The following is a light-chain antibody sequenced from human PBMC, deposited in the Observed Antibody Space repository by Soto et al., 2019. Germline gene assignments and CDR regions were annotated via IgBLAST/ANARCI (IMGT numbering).Light chain of an antibody. V-gene: IGKV3-15*01. Sequence: EIVMTQSPATLSVSPGERATLSCRASQSISNNLAWYQQKPGQAPRLLIYGASTRATGIPARFSGSGSGTEFTLTISSLQSEDFAVYYCQKYNNWRTFGQGTKVEI. CDR1: QSISNN. CDR3: QKYNNWRT. J-gene: IGKJ1*01. CDR2: GAS.